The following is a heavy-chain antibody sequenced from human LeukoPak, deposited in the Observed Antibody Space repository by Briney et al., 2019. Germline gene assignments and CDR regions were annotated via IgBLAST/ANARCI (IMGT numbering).Heavy chain of an antibody. D-gene: IGHD3-22*01. CDR1: GGSISSSSYY. Sequence: SETLSLTCTVSGGSISSSSYYWGWIRQPPGKGLEWIGSIYYSGSTYYNPSLKSRVTISVDTSKNQFSLKLSSVTAADTAVYYCAREDGLYYYDSSGYYGRPDDAFDIWGQGTMVTVSS. J-gene: IGHJ3*02. CDR2: IYYSGST. CDR3: AREDGLYYYDSSGYYGRPDDAFDI. V-gene: IGHV4-39*07.